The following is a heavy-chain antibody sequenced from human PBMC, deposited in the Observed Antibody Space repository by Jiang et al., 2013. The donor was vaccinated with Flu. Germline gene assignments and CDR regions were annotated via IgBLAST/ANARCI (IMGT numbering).Heavy chain of an antibody. D-gene: IGHD3-3*01. CDR2: IIPIFGTA. CDR1: GGTFSSYA. Sequence: GAEVKKPGSSVKVSCKASGGTFSSYAISWVRQAPGQGLEWMGGIIPIFGTANYAQKFQGRVTITADKSTSTAYMELSSLRSEDTAVYYCASSYNFWSGEPNWFDPWGQGTLVTVSS. CDR3: ASSYNFWSGEPNWFDP. J-gene: IGHJ5*02. V-gene: IGHV1-69*06.